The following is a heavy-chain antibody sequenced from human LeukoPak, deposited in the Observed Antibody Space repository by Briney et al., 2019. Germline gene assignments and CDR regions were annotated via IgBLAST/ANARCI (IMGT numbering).Heavy chain of an antibody. CDR2: IRHDGNSK. CDR3: AKGYLGLCTGGTCFHFDY. J-gene: IGHJ4*02. V-gene: IGHV3-30*02. D-gene: IGHD2-15*01. CDR1: GFTFSVYG. Sequence: PGRSLRLSCAASGFTFSVYGMHWVRQTPGKGLEWVAFIRHDGNSKFYADSVKGRFTISRDNSKNALYLQMDSLRDEDTAVYYCAKGYLGLCTGGTCFHFDYWGQGTLVTVSS.